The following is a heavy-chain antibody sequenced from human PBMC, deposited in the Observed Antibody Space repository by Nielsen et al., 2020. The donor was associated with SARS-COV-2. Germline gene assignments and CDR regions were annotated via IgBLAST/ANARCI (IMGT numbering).Heavy chain of an antibody. D-gene: IGHD2-15*01. V-gene: IGHV1-69*04. Sequence: SVKVSCKASGGTFSSYAISWVRQAPGQGLEWMGRIIPILGIANYAQKFQGRVTITADKSTSTAYMEPSSLRSEDTAVYYCARDSKLPLHYYYGMDVWGQGTTVTVSS. CDR1: GGTFSSYA. CDR2: IIPILGIA. J-gene: IGHJ6*02. CDR3: ARDSKLPLHYYYGMDV.